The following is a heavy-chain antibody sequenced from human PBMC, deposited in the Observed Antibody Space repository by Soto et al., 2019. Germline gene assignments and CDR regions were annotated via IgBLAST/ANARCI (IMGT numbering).Heavy chain of an antibody. CDR1: GFTVSNNY. CDR3: ARVGGYYDILTGYGLYVMDG. Sequence: AGVSPRLSCAASGFTVSNNYMSWVRQAPGKGLEWVSVIYSGGITYYADSVKGRFTISRDNSKNTLYLQMNSLRAEDTAVYYCARVGGYYDILTGYGLYVMDGWGQGTTVTVS. V-gene: IGHV3-53*01. J-gene: IGHJ6*02. D-gene: IGHD3-9*01. CDR2: IYSGGIT.